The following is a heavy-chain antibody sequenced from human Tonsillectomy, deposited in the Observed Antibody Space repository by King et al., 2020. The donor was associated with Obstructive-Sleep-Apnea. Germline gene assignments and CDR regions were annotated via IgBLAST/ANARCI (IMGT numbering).Heavy chain of an antibody. CDR3: ARVYSSSWYDY. V-gene: IGHV3-30*04. CDR1: GFTFSSYA. J-gene: IGHJ4*02. D-gene: IGHD6-13*01. CDR2: ISYDGSNK. Sequence: VQLVESGGGVVQPGRSLRLSCAASGFTFSSYAMHWVRQAPGKGLEWVAVISYDGSNKYYADSVKGRFTISRDNFKNTLYLQMNSLRAEDTAVYYCARVYSSSWYDYWGQGTLVTVSS.